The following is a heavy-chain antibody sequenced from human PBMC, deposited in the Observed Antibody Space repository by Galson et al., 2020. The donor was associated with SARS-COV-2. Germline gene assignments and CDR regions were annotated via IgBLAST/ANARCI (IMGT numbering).Heavy chain of an antibody. CDR3: LRYSAAT. Sequence: TGGSLRLSCTGSGFTFGDYLMNWVRQAPGKGLEWVGIMRSKAQGGTIEYAASVKGRFTISRDDSKSIAYLQMNSLTTEDTAVYYCLRYSAATWGQGTLVTVSS. J-gene: IGHJ5*02. CDR1: GFTFGDYL. D-gene: IGHD2-15*01. CDR2: MRSKAQGGTI. V-gene: IGHV3-49*04.